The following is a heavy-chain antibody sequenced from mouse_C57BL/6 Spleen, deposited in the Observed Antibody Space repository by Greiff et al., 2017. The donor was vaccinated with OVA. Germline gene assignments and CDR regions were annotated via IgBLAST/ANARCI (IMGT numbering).Heavy chain of an antibody. Sequence: VQLQQPGAELVKPGASVKMSCKASGYTFTSYWITWVKQRPGQGLEWIGDIYPGSGSTNYNEKFKSKATLTVDTSSSTAYMQLSSLTSEDSAVYYCARYSYGSSPYAMDYWGQGTSVTVSS. D-gene: IGHD1-1*01. V-gene: IGHV1-55*01. CDR3: ARYSYGSSPYAMDY. CDR2: IYPGSGST. J-gene: IGHJ4*01. CDR1: GYTFTSYW.